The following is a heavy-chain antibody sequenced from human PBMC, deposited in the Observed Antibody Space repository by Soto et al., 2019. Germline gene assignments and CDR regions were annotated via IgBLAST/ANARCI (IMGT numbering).Heavy chain of an antibody. CDR3: ARAQITMIGYGMDV. Sequence: EVQLVESGGGLVQPGGSLRLSCAASGFTFSSYSMNWVRQAPGKGLEWVSYISSSSSTIYYADSVKGRFTISRDNAKNSLYLQMNSLRDEDTAVYYCARAQITMIGYGMDVWGQGTTVTVSS. CDR1: GFTFSSYS. D-gene: IGHD3-22*01. J-gene: IGHJ6*02. V-gene: IGHV3-48*02. CDR2: ISSSSSTI.